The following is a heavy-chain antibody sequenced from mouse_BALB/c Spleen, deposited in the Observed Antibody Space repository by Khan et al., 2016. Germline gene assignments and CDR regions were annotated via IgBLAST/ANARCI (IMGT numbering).Heavy chain of an antibody. D-gene: IGHD1-1*01. V-gene: IGHV4-1*02. J-gene: IGHJ3*01. CDR1: GFDFSRYW. CDR3: ARHEDYYGSSYSFAY. Sequence: EVQLQESGGGLVQPGGSLKLSCAASGFDFSRYWMSWVRQAPGKGLEWIGEINPDSSTINYTPSLKDKFIISRDNAKNTLYLQMSKVSSEDTALCYCARHEDYYGSSYSFAYWGQGTLVTVSA. CDR2: INPDSSTI.